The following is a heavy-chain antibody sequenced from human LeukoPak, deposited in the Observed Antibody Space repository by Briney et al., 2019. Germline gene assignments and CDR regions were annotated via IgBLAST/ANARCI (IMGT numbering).Heavy chain of an antibody. D-gene: IGHD1-1*01. Sequence: NPGRSLRLSCAASGFTFSSYWMNWVRQAPGKGLEWGSSITTGSSYIYYADSVRGRFSVSRDNAKNSLYLEMNSLRSEDTAVYYCARVEATTARSYYYYYMDVWGKGTTVTVSS. CDR3: ARVEATTARSYYYYYMDV. CDR2: ITTGSSYI. J-gene: IGHJ6*03. V-gene: IGHV3-21*06. CDR1: GFTFSSYW.